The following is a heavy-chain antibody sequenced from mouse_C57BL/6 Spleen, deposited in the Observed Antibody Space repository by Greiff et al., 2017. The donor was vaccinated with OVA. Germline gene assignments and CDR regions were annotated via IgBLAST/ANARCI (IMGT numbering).Heavy chain of an antibody. CDR1: GYTFTSYW. CDR2: IDPSDSYS. V-gene: IGHV1-50*01. Sequence: QVQLQQPGAELVKPGASVKLSCKASGYTFTSYWMQWVKQRPGQGLEWIGEIDPSDSYSNYNQKFKGKATLTVDTSSCTAYMQHSSLTSKDTAVYYCARGKSMDYWGQGTSVTVSS. J-gene: IGHJ4*01. CDR3: ARGKSMDY.